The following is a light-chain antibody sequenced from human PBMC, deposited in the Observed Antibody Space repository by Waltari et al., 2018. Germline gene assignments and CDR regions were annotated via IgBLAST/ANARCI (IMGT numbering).Light chain of an antibody. CDR1: NIGRQR. CDR3: QVWDSSSDHGV. V-gene: IGLV3-21*02. Sequence: SYVLTQAPSVSVSPGQSARITCGGSNIGRQRVHWHPQKPGQAPVLVLYDETDRPSVIPERFSVSNPGNTATLIISRVEAGDEADYDCQVWDSSSDHGVFGGGTKLTVL. J-gene: IGLJ3*02. CDR2: DET.